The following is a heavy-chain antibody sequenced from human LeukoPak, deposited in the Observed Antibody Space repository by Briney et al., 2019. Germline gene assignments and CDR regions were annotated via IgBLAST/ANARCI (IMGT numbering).Heavy chain of an antibody. D-gene: IGHD2-2*01. Sequence: GGSLRLSCAASGFTSSNYAMKWVRQAPGKGLEWASAISRTSAYIYYPDSVKGRFTISRDNAQNSLYLQMDSLRVEDTAVYYCARDERRYCSDSSCYPGDYWGQGTLVTVSS. J-gene: IGHJ4*02. CDR2: ISRTSAYI. CDR1: GFTSSNYA. V-gene: IGHV3-21*01. CDR3: ARDERRYCSDSSCYPGDY.